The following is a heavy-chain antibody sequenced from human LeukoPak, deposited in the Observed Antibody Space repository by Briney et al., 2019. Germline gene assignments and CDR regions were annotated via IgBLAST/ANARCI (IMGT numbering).Heavy chain of an antibody. CDR1: GYTFTSYD. CDR3: ARVIVKNYYYYYMDV. D-gene: IGHD2-15*01. CDR2: MNPNSGNT. Sequence: ASVKVSCKASGYTFTSYDINWVRQGTGQGLEWMGWMNPNSGNTGYAQKFQGRVTITRNTSISTAYMELSSLRSEDTAVYYCARVIVKNYYYYYMDVWGKGTTVTVSS. J-gene: IGHJ6*03. V-gene: IGHV1-8*03.